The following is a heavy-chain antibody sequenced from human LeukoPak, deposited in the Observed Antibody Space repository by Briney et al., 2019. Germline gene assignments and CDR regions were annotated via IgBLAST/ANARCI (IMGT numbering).Heavy chain of an antibody. J-gene: IGHJ6*02. CDR3: ARDSGGIVVVPAAIGSYYYGMDV. Sequence: ASVKVSCKASGYTFISYGINWVRQAPGQGLEWMGWISAYSGNTNSARKLQGRVTMTTDTSTSTAYMELRSLRSDDTAVYYCARDSGGIVVVPAAIGSYYYGMDVWGQGTTVTVSS. CDR2: ISAYSGNT. D-gene: IGHD2-2*01. V-gene: IGHV1-18*01. CDR1: GYTFISYG.